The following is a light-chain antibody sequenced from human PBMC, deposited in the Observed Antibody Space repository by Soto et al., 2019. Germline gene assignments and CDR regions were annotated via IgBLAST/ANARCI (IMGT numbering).Light chain of an antibody. CDR3: QQYGSTPWT. Sequence: ESVLTQSPGTPSLSPGERATLSCRASQSVSSSYLAWYQQKPGQAPRLLIYGASSRATGIPDRFSGSGSGTDFTLTISRLEPEDFAAYYCQQYGSTPWTFGQGTKV. J-gene: IGKJ1*01. CDR1: QSVSSSY. CDR2: GAS. V-gene: IGKV3-20*01.